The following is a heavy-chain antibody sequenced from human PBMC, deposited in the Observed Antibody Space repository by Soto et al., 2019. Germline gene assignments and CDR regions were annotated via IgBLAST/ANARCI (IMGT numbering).Heavy chain of an antibody. CDR3: ARVRSDYYPTLDY. J-gene: IGHJ4*02. CDR2: IWYDGTNE. V-gene: IGHV3-33*01. CDR1: GFTFSSYG. Sequence: QVQLVESGGGVVQPGRSLRLSCTASGFTFSSYGMHCVRQAPGKGLEWVAVIWYDGTNEYYADSVKGRFTISRDNTKNTLYLQMNSLRAEDTAVYYCARVRSDYYPTLDYWGQGTLVTVSS. D-gene: IGHD3-22*01.